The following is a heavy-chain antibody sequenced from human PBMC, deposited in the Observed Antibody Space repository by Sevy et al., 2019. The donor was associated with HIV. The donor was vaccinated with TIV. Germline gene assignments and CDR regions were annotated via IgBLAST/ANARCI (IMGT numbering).Heavy chain of an antibody. J-gene: IGHJ5*02. CDR1: DGSFSGYY. Sequence: SETLSLTCAVRDGSFSGYYWKGIRQLPGKGRDWIGEINERGITYYNPSLKSPVTISVETSKKQFSMKINSVTAVDSAVYFCARSPPVEVVPGAPSSFDPWGQGTLVTVSS. CDR2: INERGIT. V-gene: IGHV4-34*01. D-gene: IGHD2-2*01. CDR3: ARSPPVEVVPGAPSSFDP.